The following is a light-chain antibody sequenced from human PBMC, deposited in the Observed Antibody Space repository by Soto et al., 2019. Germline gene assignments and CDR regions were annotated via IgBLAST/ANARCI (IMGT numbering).Light chain of an antibody. V-gene: IGKV3-11*01. CDR2: DAS. Sequence: EIVFPQSPGPLSLTPAESALLSCRARQSVSSSYLAWDQQKPGQAPRLIIYDASNRATGIPARFSGSGSGTDLTLTISSLEPEDYAVYYCQQRSNWPPSTFGQGTRLDNK. J-gene: IGKJ5*01. CDR3: QQRSNWPPST. CDR1: QSVSSSY.